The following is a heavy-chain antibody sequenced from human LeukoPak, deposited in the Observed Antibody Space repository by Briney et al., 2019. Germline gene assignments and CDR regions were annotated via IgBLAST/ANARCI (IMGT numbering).Heavy chain of an antibody. CDR3: ARDSSNDYNFWSGYYTNYMDV. CDR2: ISSSGSTI. CDR1: GFTFSSYE. D-gene: IGHD3-3*01. V-gene: IGHV3-48*03. Sequence: GALRLSCAASGFTFSSYEMNWVRQAPGKGLEWVSYISSSGSTIYYADSVKGRFTISRDNAQNSLYLQMNSLRAEDTAVYYCARDSSNDYNFWSGYYTNYMDVWGKGTTVTVSS. J-gene: IGHJ6*03.